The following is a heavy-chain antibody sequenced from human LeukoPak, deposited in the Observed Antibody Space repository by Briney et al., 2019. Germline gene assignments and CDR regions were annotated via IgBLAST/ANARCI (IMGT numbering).Heavy chain of an antibody. V-gene: IGHV1-2*02. CDR2: INPNSGGT. Sequence: ASVKVSCKASGYTFTGYYMHWVRQAPGQGLEWMGWINPNSGGTNYAQKFQGRVTMTRDTSISTAYMEMSRLRSDDTAVYYSAREIVCSSTSCYVIDSWGQGTLVTVSS. CDR1: GYTFTGYY. D-gene: IGHD2-2*01. CDR3: AREIVCSSTSCYVIDS. J-gene: IGHJ5*01.